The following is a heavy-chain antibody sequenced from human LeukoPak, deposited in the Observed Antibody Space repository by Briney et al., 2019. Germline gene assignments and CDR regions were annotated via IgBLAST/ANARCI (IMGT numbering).Heavy chain of an antibody. CDR2: ISSSGSTI. CDR1: GFTFSSYE. V-gene: IGHV3-48*03. Sequence: GGSLRLSCAASGFTFSSYEMNWVRQAPGKGLEWVSYISSSGSTIYYADSVKGRFTISRDNAKNSLYLQMNSLRAEDTAVYYCARDDSSSWYRWDYYYYYMDVWGKGTTVTISS. D-gene: IGHD6-13*01. J-gene: IGHJ6*03. CDR3: ARDDSSSWYRWDYYYYYMDV.